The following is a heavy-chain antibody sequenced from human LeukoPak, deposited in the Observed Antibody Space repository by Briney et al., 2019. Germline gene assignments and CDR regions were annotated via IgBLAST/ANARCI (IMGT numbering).Heavy chain of an antibody. CDR1: GGSISSGGYY. V-gene: IGHV4-31*03. CDR2: IYYSGST. J-gene: IGHJ4*02. D-gene: IGHD4-17*01. CDR3: ARSGTTVTGFDY. Sequence: PSQSLSLTCTVSGGSISSGGYYWSWIRQHPGKGLEWIGYIYYSGSTYYNPSLKSRVTISVDTSKNQFSLKLSSVTAADTAVYYCARSGTTVTGFDYWGQGTLVTVPS.